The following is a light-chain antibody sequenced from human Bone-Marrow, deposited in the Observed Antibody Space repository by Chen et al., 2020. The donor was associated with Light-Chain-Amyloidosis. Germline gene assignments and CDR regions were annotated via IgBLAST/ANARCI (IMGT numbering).Light chain of an antibody. CDR1: QDIGDD. CDR2: AAS. J-gene: IGKJ3*01. Sequence: AIQMTPSPSSLSASVGDRVTITCRASQDIGDDLGWYQQKPGKPPKLHIYAASSLHSGVPSRFVGSTAGKEFTLTISSLQPEDFATYYCLQDYNYPRTFGPGTKVEI. CDR3: LQDYNYPRT. V-gene: IGKV1-6*01.